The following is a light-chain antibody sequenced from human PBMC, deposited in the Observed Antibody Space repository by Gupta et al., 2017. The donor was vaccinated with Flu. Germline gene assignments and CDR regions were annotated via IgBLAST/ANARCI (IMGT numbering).Light chain of an antibody. V-gene: IGKV1-39*01. CDR3: QQSYITPPLT. CDR2: AAS. Sequence: IQMTQSPSSLSATVGDRVTITCRASQNIRNYLNWYQQKPGKAPKLLIYAASSLQSGVPSRFSGSGSGTDFTLTISSLQPEDFATYYCQQSYITPPLTFGGGTKVEI. CDR1: QNIRNY. J-gene: IGKJ4*01.